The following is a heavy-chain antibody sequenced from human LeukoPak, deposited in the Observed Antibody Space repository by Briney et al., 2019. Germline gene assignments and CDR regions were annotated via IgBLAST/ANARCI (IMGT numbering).Heavy chain of an antibody. D-gene: IGHD6-13*01. V-gene: IGHV4-34*01. CDR2: INHSGST. Sequence: SETLSLTCAVYGGSFSGYYWSWIRQPPGKGLEWIGEINHSGSTNYNPSLKSRVTISVDTSKNQFSLKLSSVTAADTAVYYCASSSSWAIPFDYWGQGTLVTVSS. J-gene: IGHJ4*02. CDR1: GGSFSGYY. CDR3: ASSSSWAIPFDY.